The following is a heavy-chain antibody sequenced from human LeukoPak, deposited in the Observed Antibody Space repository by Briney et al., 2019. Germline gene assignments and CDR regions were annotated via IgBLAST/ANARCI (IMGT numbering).Heavy chain of an antibody. V-gene: IGHV4-39*01. CDR1: GGSLSSSSYY. J-gene: IGHJ4*02. CDR2: IYYSGST. Sequence: SETLSLTCTVSGGSLSSSSYYWGWIRQPPGKGLEWIGSIYYSGSTYYNPSLKSRVTISVDTSKNQFSLKLSSVTAADTAVYYCARRRHRGYFDYWGQGTLVTVSS. CDR3: ARRRHRGYFDY. D-gene: IGHD1-14*01.